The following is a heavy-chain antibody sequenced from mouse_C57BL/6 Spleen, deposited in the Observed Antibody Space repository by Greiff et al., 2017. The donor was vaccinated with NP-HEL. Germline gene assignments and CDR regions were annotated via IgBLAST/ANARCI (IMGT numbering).Heavy chain of an antibody. V-gene: IGHV1-52*01. J-gene: IGHJ1*03. CDR2: IDPSDSET. CDR3: ARNYGNPRYFDV. CDR1: GYTFTSYW. D-gene: IGHD1-1*01. Sequence: QVQLQQPGAELVRPGSSVKLSCKASGYTFTSYWMHWVKQRPIQGLEWIGNIDPSDSETHYNQKFKDKATLTVDKSSSTAYMQLSSLTSEDSAVYYCARNYGNPRYFDVWGTGTTVTVSS.